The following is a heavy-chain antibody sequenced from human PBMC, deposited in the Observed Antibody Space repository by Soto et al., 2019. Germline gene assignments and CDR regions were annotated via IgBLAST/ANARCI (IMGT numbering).Heavy chain of an antibody. CDR2: ISDSGGST. D-gene: IGHD6-19*01. Sequence: PGGSLRLSCAASGLTFSNYAMNWVRLAPGKGLEWVSNISDSGGSTYYADSVKGRFTISRDNSKNTLYLQMNSLRGRDTAIYYCVKEGSGWYSRGCFDFWGRGTMVTVSS. CDR1: GLTFSNYA. CDR3: VKEGSGWYSRGCFDF. V-gene: IGHV3-23*01. J-gene: IGHJ3*01.